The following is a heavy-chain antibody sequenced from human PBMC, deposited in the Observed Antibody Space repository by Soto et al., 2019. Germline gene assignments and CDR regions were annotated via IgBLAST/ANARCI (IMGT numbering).Heavy chain of an antibody. D-gene: IGHD3-3*01. J-gene: IGHJ4*02. CDR1: GFTFSGSA. CDR2: IRSKANSYAT. Sequence: PGGSLRLSCAASGFTFSGSAMHWVRQASGKGLEWVGRIRSKANSYATAYAASVKGRFTISRDDSKNTAYLQMNSLKTEDTAVYYCIRLGGQTDKYYDFPRLFDFWGQGTWVTVSS. V-gene: IGHV3-73*01. CDR3: IRLGGQTDKYYDFPRLFDF.